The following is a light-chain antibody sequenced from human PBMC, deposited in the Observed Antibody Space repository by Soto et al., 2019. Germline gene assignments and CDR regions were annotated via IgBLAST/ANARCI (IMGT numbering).Light chain of an antibody. CDR3: NSYTSKSTGF. J-gene: IGLJ1*01. CDR2: EVS. CDR1: SSDVGGYNY. Sequence: QSVLTQPASVSGSPGQSITISCTGTSSDVGGYNYVSWYQQHPGKAPKLIIYEVSNRPSGVSNRFSGSKSGNTASLTISWLQAEDEADYYCNSYTSKSTGFFGTGTKLAVL. V-gene: IGLV2-14*01.